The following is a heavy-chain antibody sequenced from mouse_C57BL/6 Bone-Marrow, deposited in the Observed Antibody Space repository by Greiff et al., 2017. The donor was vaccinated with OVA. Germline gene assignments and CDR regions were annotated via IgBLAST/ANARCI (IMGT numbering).Heavy chain of an antibody. Sequence: VQLQQSGPELVKPGASVKISCKASGYAFSSSWMNWVKQRPGKGLEWIGRIYPGDGDTNYNGKFKGKATLTADKSSGTAYMQLSSLTSEDSAVYFCARVGDYWGQGTTLTVSS. V-gene: IGHV1-82*01. J-gene: IGHJ2*01. CDR2: IYPGDGDT. CDR3: ARVGDY. CDR1: GYAFSSSW.